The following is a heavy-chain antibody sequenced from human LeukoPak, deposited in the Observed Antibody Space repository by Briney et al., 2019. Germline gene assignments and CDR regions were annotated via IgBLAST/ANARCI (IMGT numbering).Heavy chain of an antibody. CDR2: MNPNSGNT. J-gene: IGHJ4*02. D-gene: IGHD3-3*01. CDR3: ARGLGDDFWSGYYSFDY. V-gene: IGHV1-8*01. CDR1: GYTFTSYD. Sequence: ASVKVSCKASGYTFTSYDINWVRQATGQGLEWMGWMNPNSGNTGYAQKFQGRVTMTRNTSISTAYMELSSLRSEDTAVYYYARGLGDDFWSGYYSFDYWGQGTLVTVSS.